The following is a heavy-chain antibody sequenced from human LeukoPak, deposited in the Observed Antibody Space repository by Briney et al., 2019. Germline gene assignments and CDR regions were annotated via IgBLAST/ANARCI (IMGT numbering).Heavy chain of an antibody. D-gene: IGHD4-17*01. V-gene: IGHV3-30*02. CDR3: AKLDYGDHLRDY. CDR1: GFTFSTYA. CDR2: IRYDGRDK. J-gene: IGHJ4*02. Sequence: AGGSLRLSCAASGFTFSTYAMHWVRQAPGKGLEWVAFIRYDGRDKNYADSVKGRFTISRDNSNNTVYLQMKSLRGEDTAVYFCAKLDYGDHLRDYWGQGTLVTVSS.